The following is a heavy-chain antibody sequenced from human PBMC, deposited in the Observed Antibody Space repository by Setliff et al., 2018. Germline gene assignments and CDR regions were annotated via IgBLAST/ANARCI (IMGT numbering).Heavy chain of an antibody. D-gene: IGHD3-3*01. V-gene: IGHV3-30*02. J-gene: IGHJ6*03. CDR3: AKDGDYNFWSGYFRAYYYYYYMDV. CDR1: GFTFSGYY. Sequence: GGSLRLSCAASGFTFSGYYMQWVRQAPGKGLEWVAFIRYDGSNKYYADSVKGRFTISRDNSKNTLYLQMNSLRAEDTAVYYCAKDGDYNFWSGYFRAYYYYYYMDVWGKGTTVTVSS. CDR2: IRYDGSNK.